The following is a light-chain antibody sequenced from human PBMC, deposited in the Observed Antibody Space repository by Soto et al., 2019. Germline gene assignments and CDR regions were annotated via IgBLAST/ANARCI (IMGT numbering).Light chain of an antibody. CDR1: NYNIGNNH. CDR2: DNN. J-gene: IGLJ2*01. Sequence: QSVLTQPPSVSAAPGQKVTICCSGNNYNIGNNHISWYQQLPGTAPKLLIYDNNKRPSGIPDRFSGSKSGTSVTLAITGLHTGDEADYYCVTWDCSLSDLVFGGGTKLTVL. V-gene: IGLV1-51*01. CDR3: VTWDCSLSDLV.